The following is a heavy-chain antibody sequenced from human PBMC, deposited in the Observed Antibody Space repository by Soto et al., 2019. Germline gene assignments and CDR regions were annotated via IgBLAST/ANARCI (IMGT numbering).Heavy chain of an antibody. Sequence: PSETLSLTCTVSGGSISNYYWSWIRQPPGKGLEWIAYIYYSGTTDYNPSLRSRVAISLDTFKNQFSLNLASVTAADTALYYCARHLVYCSNGVCRTSFDYWGQGTLVTVSS. CDR1: GGSISNYY. CDR3: ARHLVYCSNGVCRTSFDY. V-gene: IGHV4-59*08. D-gene: IGHD2-8*01. J-gene: IGHJ4*02. CDR2: IYYSGTT.